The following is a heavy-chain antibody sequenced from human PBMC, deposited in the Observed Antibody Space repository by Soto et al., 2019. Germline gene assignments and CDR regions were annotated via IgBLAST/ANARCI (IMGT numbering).Heavy chain of an antibody. CDR2: INHSGST. CDR3: ARGRGRSGVRSGWYLPYYYYGMDV. D-gene: IGHD6-19*01. CDR1: GGSFSGYY. J-gene: IGHJ6*02. V-gene: IGHV4-34*01. Sequence: QVQLQQWGAGLLKPSETLSLTCAVYGGSFSGYYWSWIRQPPGKGLEWLGEINHSGSTNYNSSLKSLVTISVDTSKNQFSLKLRCVTAADTAVYYCARGRGRSGVRSGWYLPYYYYGMDVWGQGTTVTVSS.